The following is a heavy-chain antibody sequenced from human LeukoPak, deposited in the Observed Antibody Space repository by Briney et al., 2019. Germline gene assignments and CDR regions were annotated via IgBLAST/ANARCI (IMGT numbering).Heavy chain of an antibody. J-gene: IGHJ5*02. CDR3: ARDLVVVTAKGFDP. CDR2: ISSSGSTI. V-gene: IGHV3-11*01. D-gene: IGHD3-22*01. Sequence: GGSLRLSCAASGFTFSDYYMSWIRQAPGKGLEWVSYISSSGSTIYYADSVKGRFTISRDNAKNSLYRQMNSLRAEDTAVYYCARDLVVVTAKGFDPWGQGTLVTVSS. CDR1: GFTFSDYY.